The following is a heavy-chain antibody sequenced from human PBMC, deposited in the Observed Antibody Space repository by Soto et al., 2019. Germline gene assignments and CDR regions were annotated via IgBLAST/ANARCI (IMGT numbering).Heavy chain of an antibody. V-gene: IGHV2-5*02. CDR3: AHKRRGGYYSDY. CDR2: IYWDDDK. J-gene: IGHJ4*02. CDR1: GFSLSTSGVG. Sequence: QITLKESGPTLVKPTQTLTLTCTFSGFSLSTSGVGVGWIRQPPGKALEWLALIYWDDDKRYSPSLKSRLPITKATSKNQVDPTITNTDPVDTPTYYGAHKRRGGYYSDYLCQGTLVAVCS. D-gene: IGHD3-10*01.